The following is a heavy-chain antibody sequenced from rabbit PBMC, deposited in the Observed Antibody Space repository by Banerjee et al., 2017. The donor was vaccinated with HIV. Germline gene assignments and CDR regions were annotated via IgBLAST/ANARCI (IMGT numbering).Heavy chain of an antibody. CDR2: INTGSGST. V-gene: IGHV1S47*01. CDR3: ARDGAYAGFNL. CDR1: GFDFSSNA. J-gene: IGHJ4*01. Sequence: QEQLVESGGGLVQPEGSLTLTCTASGFDFSSNAMCWVRQAPGKGLEWIGRINTGSGSTWYASWVNGRFTISKTSSTTVTLQMTSLTAADTATYFCARDGAYAGFNLWGPGTLVTVS. D-gene: IGHD4-2*01.